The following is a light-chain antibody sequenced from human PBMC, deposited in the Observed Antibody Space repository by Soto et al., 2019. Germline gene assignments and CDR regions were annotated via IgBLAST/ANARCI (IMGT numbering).Light chain of an antibody. CDR1: SSDVGGYIL. CDR3: SSYTSSSTLVV. J-gene: IGLJ2*01. Sequence: QSVLTQPASVSGSPGQSITISCTGTSSDVGGYILVSWYQQHPGKAPKLMIYEVSNRPSGVSNRFSGSKSGNTASLTISGLQAEDEADYYCSSYTSSSTLVVFGGGTKLTVL. CDR2: EVS. V-gene: IGLV2-14*02.